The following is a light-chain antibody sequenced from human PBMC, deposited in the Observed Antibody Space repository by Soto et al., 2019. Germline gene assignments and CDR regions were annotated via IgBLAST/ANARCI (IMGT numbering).Light chain of an antibody. Sequence: DIQMTQSPPSLSASVGDRVTISCRASQGVSSYVDWYQQKPGKPPKLLIYGASTLQSGVPSRFSGGASGTEFTLTITSLQPEDFATYYCQQVNSYPLTFGQGTRLEIK. CDR3: QQVNSYPLT. CDR1: QGVSSY. CDR2: GAS. J-gene: IGKJ5*01. V-gene: IGKV1-9*01.